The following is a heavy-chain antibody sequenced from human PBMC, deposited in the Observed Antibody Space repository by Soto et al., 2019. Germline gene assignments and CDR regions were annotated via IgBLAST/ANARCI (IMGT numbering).Heavy chain of an antibody. Sequence: GGSLRLSCAASGFTFANAWMHWVRQAPGKGLEWVGRIKSKTDGGTTDYTAPVKGRFSISRDDSKNTLYLQMNSLQTEDTAVYFCTTDHVGTSTWYFAYDIWGQGTMVTVSS. CDR2: IKSKTDGGTT. CDR1: GFTFANAW. J-gene: IGHJ3*02. D-gene: IGHD6-13*01. V-gene: IGHV3-15*07. CDR3: TTDHVGTSTWYFAYDI.